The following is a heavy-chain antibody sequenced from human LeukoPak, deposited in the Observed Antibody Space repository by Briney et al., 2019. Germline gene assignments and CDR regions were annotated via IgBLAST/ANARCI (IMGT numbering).Heavy chain of an antibody. Sequence: PGGSLRLSCAASGLTFNNYAMTWVRQAPGKGLEWVSSITGSGGRAVYTDSVKGRFTISRDNSKNTLFLHMNSLRVEDTASYFCTTDPNGDYIGAFGPWGQGTLVTVSS. J-gene: IGHJ5*02. CDR1: GLTFNNYA. CDR2: ITGSGGRA. V-gene: IGHV3-23*01. CDR3: TTDPNGDYIGAFGP. D-gene: IGHD2-21*02.